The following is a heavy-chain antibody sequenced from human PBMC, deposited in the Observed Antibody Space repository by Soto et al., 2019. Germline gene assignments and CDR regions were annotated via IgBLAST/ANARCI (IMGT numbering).Heavy chain of an antibody. CDR2: IYYSGST. J-gene: IGHJ6*02. CDR3: ARRRGVVNVSYYYYYGMDV. V-gene: IGHV4-39*01. D-gene: IGHD2-15*01. CDR1: GGSISSSSYY. Sequence: PSETLSLTCTVSGGSISSSSYYWGWIRQPPGKGLEWIGSIYYSGSTYYNPSLKSRVTISVDTSKNQFSLKLSSVTAADTAVYYCARRRGVVNVSYYYYYGMDVWGQGTLVTVSS.